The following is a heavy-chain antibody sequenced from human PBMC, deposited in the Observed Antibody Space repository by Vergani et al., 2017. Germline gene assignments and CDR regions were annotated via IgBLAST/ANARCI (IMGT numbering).Heavy chain of an antibody. J-gene: IGHJ3*02. CDR1: GFTFSSYA. V-gene: IGHV3-23*01. CDR2: ISGSGGRT. Sequence: EVQLLESGGGLVQPGGSLRLSCAASGFTFSSYAMSWVRQAPGKGLEWVSAISGSGGRTYYADSVKGRFTISRDNSKNTLYLQMNSLRAEDTAVYYCAKDREGGFDAFDIWGQGTMVTVSS. CDR3: AKDREGGFDAFDI. D-gene: IGHD3-10*01.